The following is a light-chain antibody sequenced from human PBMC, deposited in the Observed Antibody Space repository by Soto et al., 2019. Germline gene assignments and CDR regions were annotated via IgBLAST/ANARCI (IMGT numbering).Light chain of an antibody. CDR3: QHYNSYSEA. CDR1: QTISSW. V-gene: IGKV1-5*03. Sequence: DIQMTQSPSTLSGSVGDRVTITCRASQTISSWLAWYQQKPGKAPKLLIYKASTLKSGVPSRFSGSGSGTEFTLPISSLQPDDFATDYCQHYNSYSEAFGQGTKVELK. J-gene: IGKJ1*01. CDR2: KAS.